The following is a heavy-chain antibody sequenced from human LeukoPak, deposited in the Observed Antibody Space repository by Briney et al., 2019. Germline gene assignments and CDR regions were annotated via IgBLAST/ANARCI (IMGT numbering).Heavy chain of an antibody. CDR3: ARDPSYAAFDI. CDR2: ISSGSTYI. J-gene: IGHJ3*02. CDR1: GITFNRYS. V-gene: IGHV3-21*01. Sequence: GGSLRLSCAASGITFNRYSMNWVRQAPGKGLEWVSSISSGSTYIYYADSVKGRFTISRDNAKNSLDLQMNSLRAEDTAIYYCARDPSYAAFDIWGRGTMVTVSS.